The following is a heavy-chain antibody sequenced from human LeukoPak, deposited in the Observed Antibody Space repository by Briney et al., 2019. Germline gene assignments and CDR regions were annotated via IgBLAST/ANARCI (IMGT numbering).Heavy chain of an antibody. Sequence: PGGSLRLSCAASGFTFSSYSMNWVRQAPGKGLEWVSYISSSSSTIYYADSVKGRFTISRDNAKNSLYLQMNSLRAEDTAVYYCAKDPSPSAVTSGDYWGQGTLVTVSS. CDR2: ISSSSSTI. D-gene: IGHD4-17*01. J-gene: IGHJ4*02. V-gene: IGHV3-48*01. CDR1: GFTFSSYS. CDR3: AKDPSPSAVTSGDY.